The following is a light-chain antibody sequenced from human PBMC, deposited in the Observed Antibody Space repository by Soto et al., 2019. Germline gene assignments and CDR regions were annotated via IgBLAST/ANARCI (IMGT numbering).Light chain of an antibody. CDR1: QSVDSSY. CDR2: ETS. V-gene: IGKV3-20*01. Sequence: VLTQSPGALSLSPGERATLSCRASQSVDSSYFAWYQQRPGQAPRLLIYETSIRATGIPDRFSGSGSGTDFTLTVSRLEPEDFAVYFCQQYGSYPLTFGGGTKVEIK. CDR3: QQYGSYPLT. J-gene: IGKJ4*01.